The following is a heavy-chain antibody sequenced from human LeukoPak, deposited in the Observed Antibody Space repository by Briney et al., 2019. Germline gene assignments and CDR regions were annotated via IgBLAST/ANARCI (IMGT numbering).Heavy chain of an antibody. D-gene: IGHD6-13*01. J-gene: IGHJ4*02. CDR1: GFTLSNAW. Sequence: GGSLRLSCAASGFTLSNAWMSWVRQAPGKGLEWVGRIKSKTDGGTTDYAAPVKGRFTISRDDSKNTLYLQMNSLKTEDTAVYYCTTDHGYSSSPPFDYWGQGTLVTVSS. V-gene: IGHV3-15*01. CDR3: TTDHGYSSSPPFDY. CDR2: IKSKTDGGTT.